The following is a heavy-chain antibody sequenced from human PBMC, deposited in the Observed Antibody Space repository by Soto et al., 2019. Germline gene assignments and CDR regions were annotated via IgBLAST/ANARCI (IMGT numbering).Heavy chain of an antibody. J-gene: IGHJ4*02. CDR1: GFLSSNAW. V-gene: IGHV3-15*01. CDR3: STGLRWTSTDDY. Sequence: EVQLVESGGGLVEPGGSLGLSWEVPGFLSSNAWLGWFRKAPGKGLEWVGRIKSKADGGTPEYAASVEGRFTISRDDSKNTLYLQLDGLKTEDTAVYYCSTGLRWTSTDDYWGQGTLVTVSS. CDR2: IKSKADGGTP. D-gene: IGHD2-15*01.